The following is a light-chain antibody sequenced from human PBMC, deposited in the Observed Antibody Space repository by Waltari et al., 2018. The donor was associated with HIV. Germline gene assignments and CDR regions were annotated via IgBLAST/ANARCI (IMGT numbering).Light chain of an antibody. CDR1: QSISRY. J-gene: IGKJ2*01. CDR3: QQSYTSPHT. CDR2: STS. Sequence: DIQMTQSPSSLSASVGYGVTITCLASQSISRYLTWYQQKPGKAPKLLIHSTSSLQRGVPSRFSGSGSGTEFTLTISGLQFEDSATYYCQQSYTSPHTFGQGTNVEIK. V-gene: IGKV1-39*01.